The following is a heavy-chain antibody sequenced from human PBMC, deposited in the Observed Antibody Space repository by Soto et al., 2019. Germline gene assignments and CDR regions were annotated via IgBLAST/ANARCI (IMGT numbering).Heavy chain of an antibody. CDR1: GFTFSNAW. D-gene: IGHD3-10*01. Sequence: EVQLVESGGGLVEPGGSLTLSCAASGFTFSNAWMSWVRQAPGKGLEWVGRIKSKTGGGTTDYVAPVKGRFTISRNDSKNTLYMQMNRLKTEDTAVYYCTTAFITMVRGVIVPWGQGTLVTVSS. V-gene: IGHV3-15*01. CDR3: TTAFITMVRGVIVP. CDR2: IKSKTGGGTT. J-gene: IGHJ5*02.